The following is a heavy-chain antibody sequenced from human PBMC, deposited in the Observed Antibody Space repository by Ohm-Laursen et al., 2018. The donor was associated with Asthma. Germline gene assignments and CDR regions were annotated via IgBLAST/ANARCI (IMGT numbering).Heavy chain of an antibody. Sequence: SSVKVSCKPSGGTFSSYAINWVRQVPGQGLEWVGAIIPIFDIPNYAEKFQGRVTITADKSTSTAYMELSSLRSEDTAVYYCARDHSSGYSFSFDYWGQGTLVTVSS. D-gene: IGHD3-22*01. J-gene: IGHJ4*02. V-gene: IGHV1-69*17. CDR1: GGTFSSYA. CDR3: ARDHSSGYSFSFDY. CDR2: IIPIFDIP.